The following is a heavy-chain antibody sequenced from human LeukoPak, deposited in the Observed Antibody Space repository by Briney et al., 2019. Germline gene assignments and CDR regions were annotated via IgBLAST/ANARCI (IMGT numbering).Heavy chain of an antibody. Sequence: SETLSLTCSVSGGSISNSTYYWGWIRQAPGKGLEWIGSFYYLGSTYYKPSLRSRVTMSVDTSKNQFSLKLSAVTAADTAVYYCTTFRGPPNYFDYWGQGNLVTVSS. CDR1: GGSISNSTYY. J-gene: IGHJ4*02. V-gene: IGHV4-39*07. D-gene: IGHD2-21*01. CDR3: TTFRGPPNYFDY. CDR2: FYYLGST.